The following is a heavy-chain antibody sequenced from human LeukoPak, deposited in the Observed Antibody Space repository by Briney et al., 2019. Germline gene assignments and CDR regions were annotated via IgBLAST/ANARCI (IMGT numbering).Heavy chain of an antibody. V-gene: IGHV1-24*01. CDR3: ATDSWHYDYVWGSYRRKGYFDY. Sequence: ASVNVSCKVSGYTLTELSMHWVRQAPGKGLEWMGGFDPEDGETIYAQKFQGRVTMTEDTSTDTAYMELSSLRSEDTAVYYCATDSWHYDYVWGSYRRKGYFDYWGQGTLVTVSS. CDR1: GYTLTELS. CDR2: FDPEDGET. J-gene: IGHJ4*02. D-gene: IGHD3-16*02.